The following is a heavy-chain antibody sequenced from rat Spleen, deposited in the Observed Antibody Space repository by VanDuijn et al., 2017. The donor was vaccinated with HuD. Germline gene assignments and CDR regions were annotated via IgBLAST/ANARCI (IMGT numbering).Heavy chain of an antibody. J-gene: IGHJ2*01. V-gene: IGHV3-3*01. Sequence: EVQLQESGPGLVKPSQSLSLTCSVTAYPITSSYRWNWIRKFPGNKLEWMGYINSAGSTNYNPSLKSRISITRNTSKNQFFLQVNSVTTEDTATYYCARAYYDGSYYDYWGQGVMVTVSS. CDR2: INSAGST. D-gene: IGHD1-12*02. CDR1: AYPITSSYR. CDR3: ARAYYDGSYYDY.